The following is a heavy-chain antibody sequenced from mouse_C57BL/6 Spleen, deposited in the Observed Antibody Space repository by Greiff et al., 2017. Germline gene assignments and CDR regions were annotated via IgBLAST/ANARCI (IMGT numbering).Heavy chain of an antibody. CDR3: ARNYGYFDV. V-gene: IGHV1-50*01. J-gene: IGHJ1*03. CDR2: IDPSDSYT. D-gene: IGHD1-1*02. Sequence: QVQLQQPGAELVKPGASVKLSCKASGYTFTSYWMQWVKQRPGQGLEWIGEIDPSDSYTNYNQKFKGKATLTVDTSSSTAYMQLSSLTSEDSAVYYCARNYGYFDVWGTGTTVTVSS. CDR1: GYTFTSYW.